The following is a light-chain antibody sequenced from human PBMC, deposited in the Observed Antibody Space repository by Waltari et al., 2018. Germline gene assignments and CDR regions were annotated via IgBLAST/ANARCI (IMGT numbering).Light chain of an antibody. J-gene: IGLJ3*02. V-gene: IGLV3-19*01. CDR2: GQD. Sequence: SSELTQDPAVSVALGQTVSITCQGDSLRRYYASWYQQRPGQAPILILYGQDNRPPGIPDRFPASTSVNTASLTITGAQAEDEADYYCLSRDTTSTRVFGGGTRLTV. CDR3: LSRDTTSTRV. CDR1: SLRRYY.